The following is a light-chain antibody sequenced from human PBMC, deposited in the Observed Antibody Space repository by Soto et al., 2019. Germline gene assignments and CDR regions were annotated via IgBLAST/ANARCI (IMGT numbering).Light chain of an antibody. CDR2: KAS. CDR1: QSISSW. Sequence: DIQMTQSPSTLSASVGDRVTITCRASQSISSWLAWYQQKPGKAPKLLIYKASSLESGVPSRFSGSGSDTEFTLTICSLQPDDFATYYCQQYNSFPTFGQGTKVEIK. V-gene: IGKV1-5*03. J-gene: IGKJ1*01. CDR3: QQYNSFPT.